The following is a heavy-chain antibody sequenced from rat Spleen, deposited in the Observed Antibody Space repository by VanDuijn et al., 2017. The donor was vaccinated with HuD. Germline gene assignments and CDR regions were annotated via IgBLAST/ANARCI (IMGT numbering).Heavy chain of an antibody. D-gene: IGHD1-1*01. CDR3: AKDGPFYYYTRHHYWYFDL. V-gene: IGHV5-25*01. CDR2: ITSGGYNT. CDR1: GFTFNSFS. Sequence: EVQLVESGGGLVQPGRSLKLSCAASGFTFNSFSMAWVRQAPKKGLEWVATITSGGYNTFYPDSVKGRFTISRDNANSILYLQMDSLRSDDTATYYCAKDGPFYYYTRHHYWYFDLWGPGIMVTVSS. J-gene: IGHJ1*01.